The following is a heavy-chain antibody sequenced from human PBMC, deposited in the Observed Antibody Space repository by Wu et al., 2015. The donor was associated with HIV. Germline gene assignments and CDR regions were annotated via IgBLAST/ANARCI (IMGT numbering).Heavy chain of an antibody. D-gene: IGHD3-3*01. Sequence: QVQLVQSGAEVKKPGASVKVSCKASGYTFTGYDINWVRQATGQGLEWMGWMNPNSGNTGYAQEFQGRVTMTRDTSINTAYMELRSLRSDDTAVYYCARGQLWAILEWLDYWGQGTPVTVSS. CDR3: ARGQLWAILEWLDY. V-gene: IGHV1-8*01. CDR1: GYTFTGYD. CDR2: MNPNSGNT. J-gene: IGHJ4*02.